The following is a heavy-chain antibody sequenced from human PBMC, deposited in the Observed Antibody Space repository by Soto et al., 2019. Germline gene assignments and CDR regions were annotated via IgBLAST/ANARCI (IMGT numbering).Heavy chain of an antibody. Sequence: SLTMAVRCAACGGKMLDAVCCGTRNRKPPGKGLEWIGYIYYSGDTSYNPSLKSRVTISIDTSKNQFSLKLSSVTAADTAFYYCAREGALLFGGNSDYYSTMDVWGQGTTVTVSS. CDR1: GGKMLDAVCC. V-gene: IGHV4-30-4*08. D-gene: IGHD2-21*02. CDR2: IYYSGDT. CDR3: AREGALLFGGNSDYYSTMDV. J-gene: IGHJ6*02.